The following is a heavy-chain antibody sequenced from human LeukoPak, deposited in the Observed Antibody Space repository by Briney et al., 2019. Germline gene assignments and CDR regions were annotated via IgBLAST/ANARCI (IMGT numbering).Heavy chain of an antibody. CDR2: ISGRGGST. CDR1: GFTFSSYG. CDR3: AKEVYYYGSGLNDY. V-gene: IGHV3-23*01. J-gene: IGHJ4*02. Sequence: GGSLRLSCAASGFTFSSYGMRGVRQAPGKGLEGVSAISGRGGSTYYADSVRGRLTISRDSYKNRLYLQMNSLRAEDTAVYYCAKEVYYYGSGLNDYCGQGALVTVSP. D-gene: IGHD3-10*01.